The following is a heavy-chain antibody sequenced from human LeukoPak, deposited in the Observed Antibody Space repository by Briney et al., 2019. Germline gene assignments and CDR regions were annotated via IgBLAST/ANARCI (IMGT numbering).Heavy chain of an antibody. Sequence: SETLSLTCTVSGGSISSYYWSWIRQPAGKGLEWIGRISTGGSTNYNPSLRSRVTMSVDTSKNQFSLTLTSVTAADTAVYYCSGDRLVPYYFDRWGQGTLVTVSS. D-gene: IGHD6-19*01. CDR1: GGSISSYY. CDR3: SGDRLVPYYFDR. CDR2: ISTGGST. J-gene: IGHJ4*02. V-gene: IGHV4-4*07.